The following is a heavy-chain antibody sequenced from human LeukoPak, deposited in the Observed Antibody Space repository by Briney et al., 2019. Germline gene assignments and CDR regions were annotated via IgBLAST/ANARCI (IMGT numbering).Heavy chain of an antibody. Sequence: GGSLRLSCAASGFTFSSYAMHWVRQAPGKGLEWVAVILYDGSNKYYADSVKGRFTISRDNSKNTLYLQMNSLRAEDTAVYYCARGLKSRVYAHDYWGRGTLVTVSS. CDR2: ILYDGSNK. J-gene: IGHJ4*02. CDR1: GFTFSSYA. CDR3: ARGLKSRVYAHDY. D-gene: IGHD2-8*01. V-gene: IGHV3-30*04.